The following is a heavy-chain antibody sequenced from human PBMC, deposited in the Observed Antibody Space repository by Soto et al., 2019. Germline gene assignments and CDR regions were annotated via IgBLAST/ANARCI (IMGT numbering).Heavy chain of an antibody. D-gene: IGHD2-15*01. CDR3: ARSVPGWT. CDR1: GDSVSSAHYY. J-gene: IGHJ5*01. V-gene: IGHV4-61*01. Sequence: QVQLQESGPGRVKPSETLSLTCTVSGDSVSSAHYYYSWTLQPPGKGLEWIGYVHSSGSTFYDPSLKSRVTISLDTSRNQFSLALTSVTAADTAVYYCARSVPGWTWGQGTLVTVSS. CDR2: VHSSGST.